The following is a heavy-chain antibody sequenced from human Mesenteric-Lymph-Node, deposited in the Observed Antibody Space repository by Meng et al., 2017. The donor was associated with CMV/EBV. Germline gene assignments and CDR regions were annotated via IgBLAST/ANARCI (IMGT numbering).Heavy chain of an antibody. V-gene: IGHV3-23*01. CDR3: AKGGNDYSNFLDY. J-gene: IGHJ4*02. Sequence: GESPKISCAASGFTFSSYAMSWVRQAPGKGLEWVSAISGSGGSTYYADSVKGRFTISRDNSKNTLYLQMNSLRAEDTAVYYCAKGGNDYSNFLDYWSQGTLVTVSS. CDR2: ISGSGGST. D-gene: IGHD4-11*01. CDR1: GFTFSSYA.